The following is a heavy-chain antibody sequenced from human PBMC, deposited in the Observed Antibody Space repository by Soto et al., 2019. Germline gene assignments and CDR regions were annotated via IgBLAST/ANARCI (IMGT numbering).Heavy chain of an antibody. D-gene: IGHD3-22*01. V-gene: IGHV4-31*03. CDR3: ARDAHYDSSGYYYYYGMDV. CDR2: IYYSGST. CDR1: GGSISSGSYY. Sequence: QVQLQESGPGLVKPSQTLSLTCTVSGGSISSGSYYWSWIRQHPGKGLEWIGYIYYSGSTYYNPSLKSRVTISVDTSKNQFSLKLSSVTAADTAVYYCARDAHYDSSGYYYYYGMDVWGQGTTVTVSS. J-gene: IGHJ6*02.